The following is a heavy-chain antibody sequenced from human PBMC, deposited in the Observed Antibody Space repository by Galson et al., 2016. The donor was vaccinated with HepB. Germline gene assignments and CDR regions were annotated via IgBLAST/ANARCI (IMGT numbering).Heavy chain of an antibody. V-gene: IGHV3-21*06. CDR1: GFTFRSYT. D-gene: IGHD4-17*01. CDR2: VSRNGDYT. Sequence: SLRLSCAVSGFTFRSYTMHWVRQAPGRGLECVSSVSRNGDYTYYKDSVRGRFTISRDNANSSLYLQMDSLTAGDTGVYYCVRETVTGDWGQGTRVTVSS. J-gene: IGHJ4*02. CDR3: VRETVTGD.